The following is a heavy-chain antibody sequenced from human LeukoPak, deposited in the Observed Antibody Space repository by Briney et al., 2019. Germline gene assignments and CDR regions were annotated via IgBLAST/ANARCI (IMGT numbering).Heavy chain of an antibody. Sequence: GASVKVSCKASGYTFTSYGISWVRQAPGQGLEWMGWISAYNGNTNYAQELQGRVTMTTDTSTSTAYMELRSPRSDDTAVYYCARDLGAEPATIFFDYWGQGTLSPSPQ. CDR1: GYTFTSYG. J-gene: IGHJ4*02. V-gene: IGHV1-18*01. CDR3: ARDLGAEPATIFFDY. D-gene: IGHD5-24*01. CDR2: ISAYNGNT.